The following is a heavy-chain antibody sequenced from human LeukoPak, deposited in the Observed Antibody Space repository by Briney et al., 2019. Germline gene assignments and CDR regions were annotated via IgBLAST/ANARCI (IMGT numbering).Heavy chain of an antibody. D-gene: IGHD5-24*01. CDR1: GFTFSSYG. J-gene: IGHJ4*02. Sequence: GGSLRLSCAASGFTFSSYGMHWVRQAPGKGLEWVAVIWYDGSNKYYADSVKGRFTISRDNSKNTLYLQMNSLRAEDTAVYYCAGGKGDGYILDYWGQGTLVTVSS. V-gene: IGHV3-33*01. CDR3: AGGKGDGYILDY. CDR2: IWYDGSNK.